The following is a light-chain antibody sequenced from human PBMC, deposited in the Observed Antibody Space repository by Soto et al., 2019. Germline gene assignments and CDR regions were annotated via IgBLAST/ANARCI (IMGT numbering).Light chain of an antibody. Sequence: DMVMTQSPLSLPVTPGEPASISCRSSQSLLHSNGYNYLDWYLQKPGQSPQLLIFLGSNRASGVPDRFSGSGSGADFTLKISRVEAEDVGVYCCMQALQAPYTFGLGTKLEIK. CDR2: LGS. CDR1: QSLLHSNGYNY. CDR3: MQALQAPYT. J-gene: IGKJ2*01. V-gene: IGKV2-28*01.